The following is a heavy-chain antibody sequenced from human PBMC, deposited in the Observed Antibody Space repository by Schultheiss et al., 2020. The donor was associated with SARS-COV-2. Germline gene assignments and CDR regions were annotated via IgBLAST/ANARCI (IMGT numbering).Heavy chain of an antibody. V-gene: IGHV3-30-3*01. CDR2: ISYDGSEE. Sequence: GGSLRLSCAASGFTFTTYSVHWVRQAPGKGLEWVALISYDGSEEYYADSVKGRFTFSRDNSKNTLYLQMNSLRAEDTAVYYCAREGDFSGTYGMDVWGQGTTVTVSS. D-gene: IGHD1-7*01. J-gene: IGHJ6*02. CDR3: AREGDFSGTYGMDV. CDR1: GFTFTTYS.